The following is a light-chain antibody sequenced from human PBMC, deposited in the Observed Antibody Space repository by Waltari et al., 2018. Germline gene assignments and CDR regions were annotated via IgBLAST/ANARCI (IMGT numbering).Light chain of an antibody. CDR3: VAWDDSLRGPV. V-gene: IGLV1-44*01. Sequence: QSILTQPPSVSGTPRQRVTISSSGSASNIRSKNVNWYQHLPGTAPKFVISSNDQRPSGGPDRFSGSKSGTSASLAINGLQSEDEADYYCVAWDDSLRGPVFGTGTKVTVL. CDR2: SND. CDR1: ASNIRSKN. J-gene: IGLJ1*01.